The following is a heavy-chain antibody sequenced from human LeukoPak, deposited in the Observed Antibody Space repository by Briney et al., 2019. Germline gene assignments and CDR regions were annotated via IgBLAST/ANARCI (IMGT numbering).Heavy chain of an antibody. CDR2: VYYSGSP. D-gene: IGHD4-17*01. CDR1: GGSISSSSHY. CDR3: ERQWETTVLYYYYGMDV. Sequence: SETPSLTCTVSGGSISSSSHYWGWTRQPPGKGLEWMGRVYYSGSPYYNPSLKSRVTISVDTSKNQFSLKLSSVTAADTAVYYCERQWETTVLYYYYGMDVWGQGTTVTVSS. V-gene: IGHV4-39*01. J-gene: IGHJ6*02.